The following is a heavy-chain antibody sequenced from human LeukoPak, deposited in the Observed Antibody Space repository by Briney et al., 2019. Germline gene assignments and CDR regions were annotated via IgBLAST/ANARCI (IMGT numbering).Heavy chain of an antibody. Sequence: GGSLRLSCAASGFTFSSYAMNWVRQAPGKGLEWVSAICSNDNNTYYANSVKGRFTISRDDSKNTLSLQLNSLRAEDTAVYYCAKGTSSSCYSAPNYWGQGTLVTVSS. CDR1: GFTFSSYA. V-gene: IGHV3-23*01. CDR2: ICSNDNNT. D-gene: IGHD2-15*01. J-gene: IGHJ4*02. CDR3: AKGTSSSCYSAPNY.